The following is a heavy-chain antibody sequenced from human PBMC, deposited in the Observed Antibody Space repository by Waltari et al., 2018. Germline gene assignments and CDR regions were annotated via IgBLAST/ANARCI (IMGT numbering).Heavy chain of an antibody. D-gene: IGHD6-13*01. Sequence: QVQLVQSGAAVKKPGSSVKVSCTASGGTFSSYTIIWVRQAPGQGLEWMGRIIPILGIANYAQKFQGRVTITADKSTSTAYMELSSLRSEDTAVYYCAREGDPNSSSWYPFDYWGQGTLVTVSS. J-gene: IGHJ4*02. CDR2: IIPILGIA. V-gene: IGHV1-69*08. CDR3: AREGDPNSSSWYPFDY. CDR1: GGTFSSYT.